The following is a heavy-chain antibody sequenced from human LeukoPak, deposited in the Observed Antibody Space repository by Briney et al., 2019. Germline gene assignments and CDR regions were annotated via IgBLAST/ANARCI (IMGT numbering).Heavy chain of an antibody. CDR1: GFTFTSYS. D-gene: IGHD5-24*01. CDR3: AKEGRSLQTY. J-gene: IGHJ4*02. Sequence: GGSLRLSCVVSGFTFTSYSMSWVRLAPGKGLEWVANIKEGGTETYYVDSVKGRFTISRDNAKNSLYLQMNSLRVEDTAVYYCAKEGRSLQTYWGQGTLVTVSS. V-gene: IGHV3-7*03. CDR2: IKEGGTET.